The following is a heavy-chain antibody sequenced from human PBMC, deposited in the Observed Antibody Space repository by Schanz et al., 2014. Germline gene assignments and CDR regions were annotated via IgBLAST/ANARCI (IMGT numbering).Heavy chain of an antibody. CDR2: ISKDGSSK. V-gene: IGHV3-30*04. D-gene: IGHD1-26*01. Sequence: QVQLVQSVGGVVQPGRSLRLSCAASEVIFNNYAFHWVRQAPGKGLEWVAVISKDGSSKYSADSVKGRFTISRDNSKNTLFLQMNSLRDEDTAVYYCARGGATRFDYWGQGTLVTVSS. CDR1: EVIFNNYA. CDR3: ARGGATRFDY. J-gene: IGHJ4*02.